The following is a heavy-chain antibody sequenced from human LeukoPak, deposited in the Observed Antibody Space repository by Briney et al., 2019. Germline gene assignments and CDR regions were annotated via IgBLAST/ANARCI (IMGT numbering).Heavy chain of an antibody. CDR1: GVTLSNYG. V-gene: IGHV3-23*01. CDR2: ISGSGGRP. Sequence: GGSLRLSCAVSGVTLSNYGMAWVRQAPGKGLEWVAGISGSGGRPNYADSVKGRFTISRDNAKNTLYLQMNSLRAEDTAGYFCAKRGVVIRVILVGFHKEAYYFDSWGQGALVSVST. D-gene: IGHD3-22*01. CDR3: AKRGVVIRVILVGFHKEAYYFDS. J-gene: IGHJ4*02.